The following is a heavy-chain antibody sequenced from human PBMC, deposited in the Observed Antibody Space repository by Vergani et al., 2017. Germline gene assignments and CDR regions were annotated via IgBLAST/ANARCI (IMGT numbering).Heavy chain of an antibody. CDR1: GFTFSSYW. CDR3: ARSMVRGVPYFDY. J-gene: IGHJ4*02. V-gene: IGHV3-74*01. CDR2: INSDGSST. Sequence: EVQLVESGGGLVQPGGSLRLSCAASGFTFSSYWMHWVRQAPGKGLVWVSRINSDGSSTSDADSVKGRFTIARDNAKNTLYLQMNSLRAEDTAVYYCARSMVRGVPYFDYWGQGTLVTVSS. D-gene: IGHD3-10*01.